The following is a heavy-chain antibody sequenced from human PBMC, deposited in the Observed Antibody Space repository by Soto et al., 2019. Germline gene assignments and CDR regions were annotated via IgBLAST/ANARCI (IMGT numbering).Heavy chain of an antibody. CDR2: INHSGST. CDR1: GGSFSGYY. D-gene: IGHD6-19*01. Sequence: LSLTCAVYGGSFSGYYWSWIRQPPGKGLEWIGEINHSGSTNYNPSLKSRVTISVDTSKNQFSLKLSSVTAADTAVYYCAREDYSSGWHDPNWFDPWGQGTLVTVSS. J-gene: IGHJ5*02. V-gene: IGHV4-34*01. CDR3: AREDYSSGWHDPNWFDP.